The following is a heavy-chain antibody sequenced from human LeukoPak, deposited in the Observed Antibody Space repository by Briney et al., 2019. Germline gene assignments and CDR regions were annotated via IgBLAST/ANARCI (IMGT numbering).Heavy chain of an antibody. CDR1: GFMFIAYE. D-gene: IGHD6-13*01. J-gene: IGHJ6*02. CDR3: ARDAAGIAAAGSPYYYYYGMDV. Sequence: GGSLRLSCAASGFMFIAYEMNWVRQDPGKGLEWLSHISTSGSTIYYADSVKGRFTISRDNAKNSLYLQMNSLRAEDTAVYYCARDAAGIAAAGSPYYYYYGMDVWGQGTTVTVSS. V-gene: IGHV3-48*03. CDR2: ISTSGSTI.